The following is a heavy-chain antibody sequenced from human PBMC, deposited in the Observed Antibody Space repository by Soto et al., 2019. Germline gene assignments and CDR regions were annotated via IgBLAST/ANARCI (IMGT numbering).Heavy chain of an antibody. J-gene: IGHJ5*01. CDR2: VYYNENT. Sequence: SETLSLTCSVSGASINNFAYYWGWIRQPPGKGLEWIGTVYYNENTYYNPSLRSRVAISVDTAKNQFSLNLRSVTAADTAVYFCARRERYYGSPGWFDPWGQGTLGNVAS. CDR1: GASINNFAYY. CDR3: ARRERYYGSPGWFDP. D-gene: IGHD3-10*01. V-gene: IGHV4-39*01.